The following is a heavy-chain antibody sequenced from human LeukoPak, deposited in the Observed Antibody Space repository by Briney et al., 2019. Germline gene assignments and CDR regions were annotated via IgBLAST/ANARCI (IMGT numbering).Heavy chain of an antibody. CDR2: INPNSGGT. V-gene: IGHV1-2*02. D-gene: IGHD4-23*01. J-gene: IGHJ4*02. CDR1: GYTFTVYY. CDR3: ARDSGTTVVTPGDY. Sequence: WASVTVSCKASGYTFTVYYMHWVRQAPGQGLEWMGWINPNSGGTNYAQKFQGRVTMTRDTSISTAYMELSRLRSDDTAVYYCARDSGTTVVTPGDYWGQGTLVTVSS.